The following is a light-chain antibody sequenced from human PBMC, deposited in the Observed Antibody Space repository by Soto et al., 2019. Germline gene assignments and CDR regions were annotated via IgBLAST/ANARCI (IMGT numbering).Light chain of an antibody. V-gene: IGKV3-15*01. Sequence: EIVMTQSPATLSVSPGERATLSCRASQSVRSNLAWYQQKPGQAPRLLIYGASIRATGIPARFSGSGSGTESTLSISSLQSEDFAVYYCQQYNNWPRAFGQGTKVDIK. J-gene: IGKJ1*01. CDR1: QSVRSN. CDR2: GAS. CDR3: QQYNNWPRA.